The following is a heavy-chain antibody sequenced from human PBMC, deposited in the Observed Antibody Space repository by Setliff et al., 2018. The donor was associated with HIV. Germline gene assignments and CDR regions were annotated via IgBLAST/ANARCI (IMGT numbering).Heavy chain of an antibody. V-gene: IGHV3-15*01. CDR2: INSKTDGGTV. CDR1: GFIFGNAW. CDR3: CRSVSLE. Sequence: PGGSLRLSCAASGFIFGNAWMSWVRQAPGKGLEWVGRINSKTDGGTVDYAAPVKGSFTISRDDSKNILILQMNSLRTEDTAVSFCCRSVSLEWGQGTLVTVFS. D-gene: IGHD3-10*01. J-gene: IGHJ4*02.